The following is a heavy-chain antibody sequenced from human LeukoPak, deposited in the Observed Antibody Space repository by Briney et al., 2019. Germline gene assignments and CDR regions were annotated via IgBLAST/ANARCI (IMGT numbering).Heavy chain of an antibody. CDR1: GYTFTSYG. V-gene: IGHV1-2*02. D-gene: IGHD4-23*01. J-gene: IGHJ4*02. CDR2: INPNSGGT. Sequence: GASVKVSCKASGYTFTSYGISWVRQAPGQGLEWMGWINPNSGGTNYAQKFQGRVTMTRDTSISTAYMELSRLRSDDRAVYYCARDLYGGTSATFDYWGQGTLVTVSS. CDR3: ARDLYGGTSATFDY.